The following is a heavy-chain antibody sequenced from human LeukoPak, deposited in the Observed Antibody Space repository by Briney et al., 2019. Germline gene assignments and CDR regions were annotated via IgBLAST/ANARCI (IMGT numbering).Heavy chain of an antibody. J-gene: IGHJ4*02. V-gene: IGHV3-23*01. CDR3: AKPLYAFKGKNLFGQ. CDR1: GFTFSSYS. Sequence: GGSLRLSCAASGFTFSSYSMNWVRQAPGKGLEWVSGISSSGDETHYADSVRGRFTISRGNSQDTLYLEVKSLRVEDTAVYFFAKPLYAFKGKNLFGQRGQGTLVIVSS. D-gene: IGHD2-2*01. CDR2: ISSSGDET.